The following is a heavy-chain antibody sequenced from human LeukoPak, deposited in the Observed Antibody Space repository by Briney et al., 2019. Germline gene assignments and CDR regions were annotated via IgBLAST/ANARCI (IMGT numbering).Heavy chain of an antibody. J-gene: IGHJ6*02. D-gene: IGHD3-16*01. Sequence: GGSLRLSCVASEFTFSNAWMSWVRQAPGKGLEWVGRIKSKTDGGTTDYAAPMKGRFTISRDDSKNTLYLQMNSLKTEDTAVYYCIRAFTLGYYGMDVWGQGTTVTVSS. V-gene: IGHV3-15*01. CDR3: IRAFTLGYYGMDV. CDR1: EFTFSNAW. CDR2: IKSKTDGGTT.